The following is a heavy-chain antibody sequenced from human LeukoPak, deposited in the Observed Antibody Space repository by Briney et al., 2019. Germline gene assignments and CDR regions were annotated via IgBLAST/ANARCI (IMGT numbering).Heavy chain of an antibody. V-gene: IGHV3-66*01. J-gene: IGHJ4*02. D-gene: IGHD3-10*01. CDR2: IYSGGST. CDR1: GFTVSSNY. Sequence: GGSLRLSCAASGFTVSSNYLSWVRQAPGKGLEWVSVIYSGGSTYYADSVKGRFTISRDNSKNTLYLQMNSLRAEDTAVYYCASSYGSGSYYRHWGQGTLVTVSS. CDR3: ASSYGSGSYYRH.